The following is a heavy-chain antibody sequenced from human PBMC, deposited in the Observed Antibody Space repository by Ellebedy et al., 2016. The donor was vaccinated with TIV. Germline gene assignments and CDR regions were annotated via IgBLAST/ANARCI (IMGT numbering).Heavy chain of an antibody. J-gene: IGHJ3*02. CDR3: ARESGGGGYCSGGSCYPYAFDI. Sequence: PGGSLRLSCAASGFTFSSYSMNWVRQAPGKGLEWVSYISSSSSTIYYADSVKGRITISRDNSKNTLYLQMNSLRAEDTAVYYCARESGGGGYCSGGSCYPYAFDIWGQGTMVTVSS. V-gene: IGHV3-48*01. CDR2: ISSSSSTI. CDR1: GFTFSSYS. D-gene: IGHD2-15*01.